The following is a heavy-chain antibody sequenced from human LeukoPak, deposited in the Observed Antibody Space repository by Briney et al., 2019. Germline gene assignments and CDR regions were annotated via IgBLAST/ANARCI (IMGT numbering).Heavy chain of an antibody. J-gene: IGHJ5*02. CDR2: IYATDLT. Sequence: KPSETLSLTCTVSGRSIRSVYWNWIRQSAGKGREWIGRIYATDLTNYNPSLKSRVTLSVDMSKNELSLTLKSVTAADTAVYYCARGFGSGTSPIDLWGQGALVTVSS. CDR1: GRSIRSVY. D-gene: IGHD3-10*01. V-gene: IGHV4-4*07. CDR3: ARGFGSGTSPIDL.